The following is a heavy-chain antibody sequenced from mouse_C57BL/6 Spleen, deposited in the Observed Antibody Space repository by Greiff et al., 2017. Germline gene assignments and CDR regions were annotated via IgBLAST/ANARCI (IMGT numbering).Heavy chain of an antibody. D-gene: IGHD2-1*01. CDR1: GFTFSSYA. J-gene: IGHJ4*01. Sequence: EVKLMESGEGLVKPGGSLKLSCAASGFTFSSYAMSWVRQTPEKRLEWVAYISSGGDYIYYADTVKGLFTISRDNARNTLYLQMSSLKSEDTAMYYCTRDLYGNYDAMDYWGQGTSVTVSS. CDR2: ISSGGDYI. CDR3: TRDLYGNYDAMDY. V-gene: IGHV5-9-1*02.